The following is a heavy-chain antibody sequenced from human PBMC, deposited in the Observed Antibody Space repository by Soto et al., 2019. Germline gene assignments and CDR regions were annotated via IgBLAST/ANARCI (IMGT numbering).Heavy chain of an antibody. V-gene: IGHV3-23*01. Sequence: HPGGSLRLSCAASRFTFNSYAMSWVRQAPGKGLEWVSSISGSGDNTNYADSVKGRFTISRDNSKNTLYLQMNSLRAEDTAVYYCANDPLLEMARIYFGCRGRGTLVTVSS. J-gene: IGHJ4*02. CDR1: RFTFNSYA. CDR3: ANDPLLEMARIYFGC. CDR2: ISGSGDNT.